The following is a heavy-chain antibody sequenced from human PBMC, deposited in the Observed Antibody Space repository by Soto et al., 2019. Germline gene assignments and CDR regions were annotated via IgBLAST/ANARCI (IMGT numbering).Heavy chain of an antibody. CDR3: AKNKETGTTGGLGY. Sequence: GGSLRLSCAASGFTFSSYAMSWVRQAPGKGLEWVSTISSSGGTTYYADSVKGRFTISRDNSKNTLYLQMNSLRAEDTAIYYCAKNKETGTTGGLGYWGQGTLVTVSS. D-gene: IGHD1-1*01. V-gene: IGHV3-23*01. CDR2: ISSSGGTT. J-gene: IGHJ4*02. CDR1: GFTFSSYA.